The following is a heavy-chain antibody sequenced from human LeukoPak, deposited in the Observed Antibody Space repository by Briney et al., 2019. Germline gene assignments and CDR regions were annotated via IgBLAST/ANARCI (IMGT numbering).Heavy chain of an antibody. V-gene: IGHV4-59*08. D-gene: IGHD3-9*01. Sequence: SETLSLTCTVSGESISGFYWNWIRQPPGKGLEWIGYIYYSGSTNCNPSLKSRVTISIDTSKNQFSLKLSSMTAADTAVYYCARPPSDILTGYYPAEYFQHWGQGTLVTVSS. CDR2: IYYSGST. CDR3: ARPPSDILTGYYPAEYFQH. CDR1: GESISGFY. J-gene: IGHJ1*01.